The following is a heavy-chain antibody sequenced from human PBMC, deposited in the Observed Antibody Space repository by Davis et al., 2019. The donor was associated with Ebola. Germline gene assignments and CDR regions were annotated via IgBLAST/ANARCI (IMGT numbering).Heavy chain of an antibody. CDR1: GDSVSSGG. D-gene: IGHD5-18*01. CDR2: TYYTSKWIN. CDR3: ARGWLRVGMDV. V-gene: IGHV6-1*01. J-gene: IGHJ6*04. Sequence: HSQTLSLTCAISGDSVSSGGWNWIRQSPSRGLEWLGRTYYTSKWINDYGESVTGRITINPDTSMNQFSLHLNSVTPEDTALYYCARGWLRVGMDVWGEGTTVTVSS.